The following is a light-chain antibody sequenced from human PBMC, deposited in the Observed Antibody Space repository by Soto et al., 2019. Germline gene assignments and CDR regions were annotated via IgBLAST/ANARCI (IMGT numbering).Light chain of an antibody. CDR2: AAS. J-gene: IGKJ1*01. CDR1: QSISNY. Sequence: DIQMTQSPSSLSASVGDRVTITCRASQSISNYLNWYQQKPGKPPQLLIFAASSLQSGVPSRFSGSGSGTDFTLNISSLQPEDFATYYCQQTYSIPWTFGQGTKVEIK. CDR3: QQTYSIPWT. V-gene: IGKV1-39*01.